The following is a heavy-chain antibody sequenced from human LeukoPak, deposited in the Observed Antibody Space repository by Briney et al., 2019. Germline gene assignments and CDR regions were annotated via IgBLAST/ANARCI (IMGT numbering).Heavy chain of an antibody. CDR1: GGSFSGYY. CDR3: ASRVAVATNYFDY. V-gene: IGHV4-34*01. Sequence: SETLSLTCAVYGGSFSGYYWSWIRQPPGKGLEWIGEINHSGSTNYNPSLRSRVTISVDTSKNQFSLKLSSVTAADTAVYYCASRVAVATNYFDYWGQGTLVTVSS. J-gene: IGHJ4*02. D-gene: IGHD6-19*01. CDR2: INHSGST.